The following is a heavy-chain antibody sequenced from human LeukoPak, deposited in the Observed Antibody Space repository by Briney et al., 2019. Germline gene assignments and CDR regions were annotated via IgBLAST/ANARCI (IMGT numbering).Heavy chain of an antibody. J-gene: IGHJ4*02. D-gene: IGHD3-16*01. CDR2: IYYSGST. Sequence: SETLSLTCTVSGGPISSSSYYWGWIRQPPGKGLEWIGSIYYSGSTYYNPSLKSRVTISVDTSKNQFSLKLSSVTAADTAVYYCASLTLTYYFDYWGQGTLVTVSS. CDR1: GGPISSSSYY. V-gene: IGHV4-39*01. CDR3: ASLTLTYYFDY.